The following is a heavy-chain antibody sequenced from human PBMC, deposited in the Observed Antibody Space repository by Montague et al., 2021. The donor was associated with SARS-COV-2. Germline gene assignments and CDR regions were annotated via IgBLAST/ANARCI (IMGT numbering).Heavy chain of an antibody. V-gene: IGHV4-31*03. CDR2: IYYSGST. D-gene: IGHD3-22*01. J-gene: IGHJ2*01. CDR3: ARSPEPMIILIITSLNWYFDL. Sequence: TLSPTRTVSGGSISSGGYYWSWIRQHPGKGLEWIGYIYYSGSTYYXPSLKSRVTISVDTSKNQFSLKVSSVTAADTAVYYCARSPEPMIILIITSLNWYFDLWGRGTLVTVSS. CDR1: GGSISSGGYY.